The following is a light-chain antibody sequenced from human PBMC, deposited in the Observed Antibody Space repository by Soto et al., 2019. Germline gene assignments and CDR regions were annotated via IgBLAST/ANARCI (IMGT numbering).Light chain of an antibody. CDR3: SSYTISSTLV. V-gene: IGLV2-14*03. CDR1: SSDVGTYKY. J-gene: IGLJ2*01. CDR2: DVS. Sequence: QSALTQPASVSASPGQSITISCTGSSSDVGTYKYVSWYQHHPGKAPKLMIYDVSNRPSGVSNRFSGSKSGNTASLIISGHQTEDEADYYCSSYTISSTLVFGGVTKVTVL.